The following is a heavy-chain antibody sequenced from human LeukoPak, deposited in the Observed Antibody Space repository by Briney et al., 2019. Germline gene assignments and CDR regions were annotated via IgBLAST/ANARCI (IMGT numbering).Heavy chain of an antibody. J-gene: IGHJ6*03. CDR1: GYSISSGYY. D-gene: IGHD2-2*02. Sequence: SETLSLTCTVSGYSISSGYYWGWIRQPPGKGLEWIGSIYHSGSTYYNPSLKSRVTISVDTSKNQFSLKLSSVTAADTAVYYCARVGYCSSTSCYNHYYYMDVWGKGTTVTISS. CDR2: IYHSGST. V-gene: IGHV4-38-2*02. CDR3: ARVGYCSSTSCYNHYYYMDV.